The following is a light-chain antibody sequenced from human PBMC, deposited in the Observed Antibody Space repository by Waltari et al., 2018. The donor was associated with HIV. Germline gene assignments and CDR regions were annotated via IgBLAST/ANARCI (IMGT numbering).Light chain of an antibody. Sequence: ETLMTQYPDTLSVSPGERVTLSCWARQSVSTNLTLYQQKPRQSPRLLIYDASTRATGISARFSGSWSGTDVTLTISSLQSEDFAVYYCQQYYDLPLPFGGGTKVEI. CDR1: QSVSTN. J-gene: IGKJ4*01. V-gene: IGKV3-15*01. CDR3: QQYYDLPLP. CDR2: DAS.